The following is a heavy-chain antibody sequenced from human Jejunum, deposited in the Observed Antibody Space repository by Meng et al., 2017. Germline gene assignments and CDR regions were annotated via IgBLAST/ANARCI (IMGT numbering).Heavy chain of an antibody. CDR3: AKNGYCSGGRCSSGTSFDP. CDR2: ISDGGST. CDR1: WGSISNNNY. J-gene: IGHJ5*02. D-gene: IGHD2-15*01. Sequence: QRQASGPELVKPSGTLSLPGAVSWGSISNNNYWMWVRQPPGKGLEWIGEISDGGSTSYNPSLKNRVTTSIDKSKSQFSLKLSSVTAADTAVYFCAKNGYCSGGRCSSGTSFDPWGQGTLVTVSS. V-gene: IGHV4-4*02.